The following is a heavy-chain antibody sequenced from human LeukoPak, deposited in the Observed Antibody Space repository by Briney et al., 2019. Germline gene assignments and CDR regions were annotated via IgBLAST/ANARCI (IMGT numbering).Heavy chain of an antibody. J-gene: IGHJ5*02. CDR3: ARDPDGNNWFDP. D-gene: IGHD1-14*01. CDR1: GGSISSYY. V-gene: IGHV4-59*01. Sequence: SETLSLTCTVPGGSISSYYWSWIRQPPGKGLEWIAYIYYSGSTNYNPSLKSRVTISVDTSKNQFSLKLSSVTAADTAVYYCARDPDGNNWFDPWGQGTLVTVSS. CDR2: IYYSGST.